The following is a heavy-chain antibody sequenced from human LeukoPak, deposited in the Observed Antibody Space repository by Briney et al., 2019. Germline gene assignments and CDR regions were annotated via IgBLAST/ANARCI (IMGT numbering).Heavy chain of an antibody. CDR1: GFTFSSYG. CDR3: ARLGPEIVVVPAASGSDVYYYYYYMDV. CDR2: IWYDGSNK. J-gene: IGHJ6*03. D-gene: IGHD2-2*01. V-gene: IGHV3-33*01. Sequence: GGSLRVSCAASGFTFSSYGMHWVRQAPGKGLEWVAVIWYDGSNKYYADSVKGRFTISRDNSKDTLYLQMNSLRAEDTAVYYCARLGPEIVVVPAASGSDVYYYYYYMDVWGKGTTVTVSS.